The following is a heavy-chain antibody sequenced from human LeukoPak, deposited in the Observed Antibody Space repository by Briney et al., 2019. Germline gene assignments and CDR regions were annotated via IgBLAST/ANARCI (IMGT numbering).Heavy chain of an antibody. J-gene: IGHJ5*02. CDR3: ARNPRGLYNWFDP. CDR1: AYSFTNYD. V-gene: IGHV1-8*01. CDR2: MNPNTGNT. Sequence: ASVKVSCKASAYSFTNYDINWLRQATGQGLEWMGWMNPNTGNTGYAQNFQGRVTMTRNTSISTAYMELSSLRSEDTAVYYCARNPRGLYNWFDPWGQGTLVIVSS.